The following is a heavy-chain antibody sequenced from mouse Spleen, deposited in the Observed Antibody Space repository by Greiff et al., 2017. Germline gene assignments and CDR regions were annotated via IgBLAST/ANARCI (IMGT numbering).Heavy chain of an antibody. V-gene: IGHV2-2*01. CDR2: IWSGGST. CDR1: GFSLTSYG. Sequence: QVQLQQSGPGLVQPSQSLSITCTVSGFSLTSYGVHWVRQSPGKGLEWLGVIWSGGSTDYNAAFISRLSISKDNSKSQVFFKMNSLQADDTAIYYCARRFYDYDSFAYWGQGTLVTVSA. D-gene: IGHD2-4*01. J-gene: IGHJ3*01. CDR3: ARRFYDYDSFAY.